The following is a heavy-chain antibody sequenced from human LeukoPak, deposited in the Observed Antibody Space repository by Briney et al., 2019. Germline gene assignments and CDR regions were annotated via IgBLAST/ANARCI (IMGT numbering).Heavy chain of an antibody. Sequence: GGSLRLSCTASGFTFGSCTMSWFRQAPGKGLEWVGLIRSKASGGTTDYAASVKGRFTISRDDSKNSLYLQMNSLKTEDTAVYYCGRGLADWGQGTLVTVSS. V-gene: IGHV3-49*03. CDR2: IRSKASGGTT. CDR1: GFTFGSCT. CDR3: GRGLAD. J-gene: IGHJ4*02.